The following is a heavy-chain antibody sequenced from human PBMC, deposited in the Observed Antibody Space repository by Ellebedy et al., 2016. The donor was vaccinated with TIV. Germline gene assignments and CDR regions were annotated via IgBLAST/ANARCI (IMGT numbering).Heavy chain of an antibody. J-gene: IGHJ6*02. CDR1: GASVSSNNW. CDR3: ARILTAYYNRYYDGLGV. D-gene: IGHD3-9*01. CDR2: VFHTGRT. V-gene: IGHV4-4*02. Sequence: GSLRLSXAVSGASVSSNNWWSWVRQPPGKGLEWIGDVFHTGRTNYSPSLKSRVTISVERSKNQFSLILSSVTAADTAIYYCARILTAYYNRYYDGLGVWGQGTTVTVSS.